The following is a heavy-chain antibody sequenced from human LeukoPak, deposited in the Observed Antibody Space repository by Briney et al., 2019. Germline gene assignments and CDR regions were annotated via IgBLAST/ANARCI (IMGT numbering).Heavy chain of an antibody. V-gene: IGHV1-69*06. CDR1: GGTFSSYA. Sequence: SVKVSCKASGGTFSSYAISWVRQAPGQGLEWMGGIIPIFGTANYAQKFQGRVTITADKSTSTAYMELSSLRSDDTAVYYCARTSHYVDIAATIPYGIYYFDYWGQGTLVTVSS. CDR3: ARTSHYVDIAATIPYGIYYFDY. D-gene: IGHD5-12*01. J-gene: IGHJ4*02. CDR2: IIPIFGTA.